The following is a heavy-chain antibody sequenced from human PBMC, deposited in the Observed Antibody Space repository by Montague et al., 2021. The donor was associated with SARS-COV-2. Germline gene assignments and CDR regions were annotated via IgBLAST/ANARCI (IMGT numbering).Heavy chain of an antibody. Sequence: SETLSLTCTVSGGPINNYYWSCMGQPPGRGLEWIGYIYYSESTVYSPSLKSRDTMSIDTSKNQFSLRLNSVTAADTAVYFCARTTYFDLASIYYYVMDVWGQGTTVTVSS. CDR2: IYYSEST. CDR3: ARTTYFDLASIYYYVMDV. D-gene: IGHD3-9*01. V-gene: IGHV4-59*08. CDR1: GGPINNYY. J-gene: IGHJ6*02.